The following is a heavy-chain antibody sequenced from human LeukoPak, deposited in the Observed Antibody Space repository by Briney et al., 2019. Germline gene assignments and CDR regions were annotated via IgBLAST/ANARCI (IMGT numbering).Heavy chain of an antibody. J-gene: IGHJ4*02. CDR3: ARDLAIGKLLWFGELSSYFDY. CDR2: INWNGGST. Sequence: GGSLRLSCAASGFTFSSYSMIWVRQAPGKGLEWVSGINWNGGSTGYADSVKGRFTISRDNAKNSLYLQMNSLRAEDTALYYCARDLAIGKLLWFGELSSYFDYWGQGTLVTVSS. V-gene: IGHV3-20*04. CDR1: GFTFSSYS. D-gene: IGHD3-10*01.